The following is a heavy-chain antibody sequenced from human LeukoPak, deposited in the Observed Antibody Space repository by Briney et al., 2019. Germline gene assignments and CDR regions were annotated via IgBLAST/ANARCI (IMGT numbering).Heavy chain of an antibody. Sequence: SETLSLTCTVSGGSISSYYWNWIRQPLGKGPEWIGYIYYSGSTNYNPSLKGRVTISVDTSKNQFSLKLSSVTAADTAVYYCARRLTYYYGMDVWGQGTTVTVSS. CDR1: GGSISSYY. CDR2: IYYSGST. D-gene: IGHD3-9*01. CDR3: ARRLTYYYGMDV. V-gene: IGHV4-59*08. J-gene: IGHJ6*02.